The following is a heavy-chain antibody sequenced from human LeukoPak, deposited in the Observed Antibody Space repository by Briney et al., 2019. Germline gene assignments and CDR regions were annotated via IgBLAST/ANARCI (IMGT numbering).Heavy chain of an antibody. CDR3: ARSPRNSGYNYGDY. D-gene: IGHD5-12*01. CDR1: GFTFSTYW. CDR2: INQDGSEM. V-gene: IGHV3-7*03. J-gene: IGHJ4*02. Sequence: PGGSLRLSCAASGFTFSTYWMTWVRQAPGKELEWVANINQDGSEMYYVDSVKGRFTISRDNAKNSLYLQMNSLRAEDTAIYYCARSPRNSGYNYGDYWGQGTLVTVSS.